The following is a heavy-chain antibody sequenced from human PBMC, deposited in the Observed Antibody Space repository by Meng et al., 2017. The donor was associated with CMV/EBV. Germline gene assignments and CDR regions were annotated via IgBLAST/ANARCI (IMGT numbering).Heavy chain of an antibody. CDR2: ISSSSSTI. V-gene: IGHV3-48*04. CDR3: ARGSHYYGSGSYYKPSVDNWFDP. D-gene: IGHD3-10*01. J-gene: IGHJ5*02. Sequence: ESLKISGAASGFTFSSYSMNWVRQAPGKGLEWVSYISSSSSTIYYADSVKGRFTISRDNAKNSLYLQMNSLRAEDTAVYYCARGSHYYGSGSYYKPSVDNWFDPWGQGTLVTVSS. CDR1: GFTFSSYS.